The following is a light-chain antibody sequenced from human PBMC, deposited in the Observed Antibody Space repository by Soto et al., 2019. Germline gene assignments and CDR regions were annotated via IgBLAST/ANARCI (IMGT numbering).Light chain of an antibody. CDR3: GTWDSSLIAGV. CDR2: DND. CDR1: SSNIGNNY. J-gene: IGLJ2*01. Sequence: QSVLTQPPSVSAAPGQKVTISCSGSSSNIGNNYVSWYQQLPGTAPKLLIYDNDHRPSGIPDRFSGSKSGTSATLGITGLQTGDEADYYCGTWDSSLIAGVFGGGTKLTVL. V-gene: IGLV1-51*01.